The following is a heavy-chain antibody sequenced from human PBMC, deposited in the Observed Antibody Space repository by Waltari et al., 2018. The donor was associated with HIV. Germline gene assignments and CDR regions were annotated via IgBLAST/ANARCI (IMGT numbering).Heavy chain of an antibody. D-gene: IGHD6-19*01. CDR2: IYHSGST. CDR1: GGSISSANW. V-gene: IGHV4-4*02. J-gene: IGHJ4*02. Sequence: QVQLQESGPGLVKPSGTLSLTSAVPGGSISSANWSRSARQAPGKGLEWIGEIYHSGSTNYNPSLKSRVTISVDKSKNQFSLKLSSVAAADTAVYYCAREQYNSGWYPHFDYWGQGTLVTVSS. CDR3: AREQYNSGWYPHFDY.